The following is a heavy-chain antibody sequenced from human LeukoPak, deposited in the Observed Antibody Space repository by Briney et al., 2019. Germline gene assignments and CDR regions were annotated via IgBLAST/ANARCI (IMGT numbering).Heavy chain of an antibody. CDR2: ISGSGGST. Sequence: GGSLRLSCAASGFTFSSYAMSWVRQAPGKGLEWVSAISGSGGSTYYADSVKGRFTISRDNSKNTLYLQMDSLRAEDTAVYYCAKVQDYYDSSGYYSYWGQGTLVTVSS. J-gene: IGHJ4*02. D-gene: IGHD3-22*01. V-gene: IGHV3-23*01. CDR1: GFTFSSYA. CDR3: AKVQDYYDSSGYYSY.